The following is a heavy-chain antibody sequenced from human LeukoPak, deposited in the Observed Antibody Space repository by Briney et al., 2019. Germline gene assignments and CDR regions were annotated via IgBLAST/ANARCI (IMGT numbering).Heavy chain of an antibody. D-gene: IGHD2-15*01. CDR1: GGSIGSYY. Sequence: PSETLSLTCTVSGGSIGSYYWSLIRQPPGKGLEWIGYIYYSGTTNYNRSHTSRVTISVDTSKNQFSLKLTSVTAADTAVYYCARGPKDSQAFDIWGQGTMVTVSS. J-gene: IGHJ3*02. CDR2: IYYSGTT. CDR3: ARGPKDSQAFDI. V-gene: IGHV4-59*08.